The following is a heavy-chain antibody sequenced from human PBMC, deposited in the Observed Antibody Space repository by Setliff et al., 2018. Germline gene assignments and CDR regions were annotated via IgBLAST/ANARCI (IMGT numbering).Heavy chain of an antibody. CDR3: ARLPNYVWGSPVDY. CDR1: GASITNINYY. J-gene: IGHJ4*02. D-gene: IGHD3-16*01. CDR2: IFYSGRT. Sequence: KASETLSLTCTVSGASITNINYYWGLIRQPPGKGLEWIGSIFYSGRTFYNPSLKSRVTISVDTSKNQFSLTLSSVTAAGTAVYYCARLPNYVWGSPVDYWGQGALVTVSS. V-gene: IGHV4-39*01.